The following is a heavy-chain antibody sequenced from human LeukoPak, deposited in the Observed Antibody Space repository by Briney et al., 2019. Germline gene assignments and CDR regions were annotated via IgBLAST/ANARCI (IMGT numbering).Heavy chain of an antibody. CDR2: INHSGST. Sequence: SETLSLTCAVYGGSFSGYYWSWIRQPPGKGLEWIGEINHSGSTNYNPPLKSRVSISVDTSKNQFSLKLSSVTAADTAAYHCARKGYDSSGKWFDPWGQGTLVTVSS. V-gene: IGHV4-34*01. CDR3: ARKGYDSSGKWFDP. J-gene: IGHJ5*02. D-gene: IGHD3-22*01. CDR1: GGSFSGYY.